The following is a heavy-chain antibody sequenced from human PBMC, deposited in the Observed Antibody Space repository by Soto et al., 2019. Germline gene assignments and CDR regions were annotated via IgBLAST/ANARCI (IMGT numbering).Heavy chain of an antibody. CDR1: GYTFTRYG. D-gene: IGHD1-26*01. CDR2: INAYNGNT. Sequence: QVQLVQSGAEVKKPGASVKVSCKASGYTFTRYGISWVRQAPGKGLEWMGWINAYNGNTKYAQKLKGRFTKTTDTSMITVYIELRSLRSDDTAVYYWARDAAVGLFDYGGQGTLVTVSS. J-gene: IGHJ4*02. CDR3: ARDAAVGLFDY. V-gene: IGHV1-18*01.